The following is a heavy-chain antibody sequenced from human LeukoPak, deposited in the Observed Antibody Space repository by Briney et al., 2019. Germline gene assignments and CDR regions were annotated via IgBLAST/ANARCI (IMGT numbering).Heavy chain of an antibody. J-gene: IGHJ4*02. CDR2: VTSSGSAI. CDR3: ARGITVADLFDY. CDR1: GGSISSYY. D-gene: IGHD6-19*01. V-gene: IGHV3-11*01. Sequence: LSLTCTVSGGSISSYYWSWIRQPPGKGLEWVSSVTSSGSAIFYADSVKGRFTISRDNAKNSLYLQMNSLRAEDTALYYCARGITVADLFDYWGQGTLVTVSS.